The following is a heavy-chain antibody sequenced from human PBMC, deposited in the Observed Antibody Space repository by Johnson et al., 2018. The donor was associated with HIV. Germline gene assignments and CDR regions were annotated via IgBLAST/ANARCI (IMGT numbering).Heavy chain of an antibody. CDR2: ISSSGGTI. Sequence: VQLVESGGGLVQPGGSLRLSCAASGFTFSSYAMSWVRQAPGKGLEWVSYISSSGGTIYYADSVKGRFTIPRDNAKNSLYLQLNSLRAEDTALYYCARDMGELLGSYDAFDIWGQGTMVTVSS. D-gene: IGHD1-26*01. CDR1: GFTFSSYA. CDR3: ARDMGELLGSYDAFDI. J-gene: IGHJ3*02. V-gene: IGHV3-48*04.